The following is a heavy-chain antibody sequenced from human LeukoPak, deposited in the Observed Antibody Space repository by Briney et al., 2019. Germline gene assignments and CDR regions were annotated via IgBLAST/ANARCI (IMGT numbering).Heavy chain of an antibody. V-gene: IGHV1-2*06. J-gene: IGHJ4*02. Sequence: ASVKVSCKASGYTFTGYYMHWVRQAPGQGLEWMGRINPNSGGTNYAQKFQGRVTMTRDTSISTAYMELSRLRSDDTAVYYCARDRATMTSPDYWGQGTLVTVSS. D-gene: IGHD3-22*01. CDR1: GYTFTGYY. CDR3: ARDRATMTSPDY. CDR2: INPNSGGT.